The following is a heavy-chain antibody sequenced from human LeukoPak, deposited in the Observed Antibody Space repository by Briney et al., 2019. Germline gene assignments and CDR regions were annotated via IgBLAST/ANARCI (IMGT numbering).Heavy chain of an antibody. V-gene: IGHV4-39*01. CDR2: IYYSGST. D-gene: IGHD2-15*01. J-gene: IGHJ5*02. Sequence: SETLSLTCTVSGGSISSSSYYWGWIRQPPGKGLEWIGSIYYSGSTYYNPSLKSRVTISVDTSKNQFSLKLSSVTAADTAVYYCARQLSNLGYCSGGSCYNWFDPWGQGTLVTVSS. CDR3: ARQLSNLGYCSGGSCYNWFDP. CDR1: GGSISSSSYY.